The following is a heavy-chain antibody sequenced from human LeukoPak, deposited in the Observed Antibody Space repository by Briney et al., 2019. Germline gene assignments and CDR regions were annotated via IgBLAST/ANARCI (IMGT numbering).Heavy chain of an antibody. V-gene: IGHV3-48*01. CDR2: ISTSSSTI. CDR3: ARCLRYFDWLFSVYS. CDR1: GFTFSDYS. D-gene: IGHD3-9*01. J-gene: IGHJ4*02. Sequence: GGSLRLSCAASGFTFSDYSMNWVRQAPGKGLEWISYISTSSSTIYYADSVKGRFTISRDNAKNSLYLQMNSLRAEDTAVYYCARCLRYFDWLFSVYSWGQGDLVTVSS.